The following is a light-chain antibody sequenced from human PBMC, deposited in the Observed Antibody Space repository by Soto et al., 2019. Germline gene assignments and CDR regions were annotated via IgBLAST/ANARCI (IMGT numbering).Light chain of an antibody. CDR3: CSYANSSSYV. J-gene: IGLJ1*01. Sequence: QSALTQPASVSGSPGQSITISCTGTSSDVGRYNLVSWFQQHPAKAPKLMIYEGNKRPSGVSNRFSGSKSGNTASLTISGLQAEDEAAYYCCSYANSSSYVFGTGTQLTVL. CDR1: SSDVGRYNL. CDR2: EGN. V-gene: IGLV2-23*01.